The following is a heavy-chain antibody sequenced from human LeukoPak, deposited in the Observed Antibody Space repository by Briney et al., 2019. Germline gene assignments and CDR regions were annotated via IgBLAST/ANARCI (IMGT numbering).Heavy chain of an antibody. Sequence: GASVKVSCKASGYTFTSYGISWVRQAPGQGLEWMGWISAYNGNTNYAQKLQGRVTMTTDTSTSTAYMEPRSLRSDDTAVYYCARVAYYGSGSYLYNWFDPWGQGTLVT. CDR1: GYTFTSYG. CDR3: ARVAYYGSGSYLYNWFDP. V-gene: IGHV1-18*01. D-gene: IGHD3-10*01. J-gene: IGHJ5*02. CDR2: ISAYNGNT.